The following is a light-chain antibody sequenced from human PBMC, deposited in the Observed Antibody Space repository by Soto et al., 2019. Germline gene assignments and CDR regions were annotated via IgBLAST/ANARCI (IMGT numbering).Light chain of an antibody. J-gene: IGKJ4*01. CDR1: QSLSSTF. Sequence: EIVLTQSPGTLSLSPGERATLSCRASQSLSSTFLAWYQHKPGQAPRLLIYGASSRATAIPDRFSGSGSGTDFTLSIIRLEPEDFAVYYCQQYGNSPPTFGGGTKVEMK. CDR3: QQYGNSPPT. V-gene: IGKV3-20*01. CDR2: GAS.